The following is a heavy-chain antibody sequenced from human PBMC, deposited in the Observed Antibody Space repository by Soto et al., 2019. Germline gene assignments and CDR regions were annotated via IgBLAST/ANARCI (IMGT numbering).Heavy chain of an antibody. CDR3: ASSYYGSGNPKDYYYGMDV. CDR1: GYTFTSYY. Sequence: ASVKVSCKASGYTFTSYYMHWVRQAPGQGLEWMGIINPSNGNTNYSQKFQGRVTITRDTSASTAYMELSSLRSEDTAVYYCASSYYGSGNPKDYYYGMDVWGQGTTVTVS. CDR2: INPSNGNT. D-gene: IGHD3-10*01. J-gene: IGHJ6*02. V-gene: IGHV1-46*01.